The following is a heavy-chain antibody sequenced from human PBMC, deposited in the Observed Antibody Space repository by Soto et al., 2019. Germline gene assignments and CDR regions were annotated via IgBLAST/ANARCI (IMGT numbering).Heavy chain of an antibody. CDR1: GSSINSSNW. J-gene: IGHJ3*02. V-gene: IGHV4-4*02. D-gene: IGHD3-10*01. CDR2: IYHSGST. Sequence: SGSLSLTCAVSGSSINSSNWWSWVRQPPGKGLEWIGEIYHSGSTNYNPSLKSRVTISVDKSKNQFSLKLSSVTAADTAVYYCAIAPNPLKSYGSRSDAFDIWGQGTMVT. CDR3: AIAPNPLKSYGSRSDAFDI.